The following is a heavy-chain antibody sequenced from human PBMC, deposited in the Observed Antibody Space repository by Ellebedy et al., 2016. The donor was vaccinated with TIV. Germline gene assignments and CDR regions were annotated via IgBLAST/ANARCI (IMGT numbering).Heavy chain of an antibody. CDR2: INPDSGGT. J-gene: IGHJ6*02. CDR3: ARVRRATSGMDV. CDR1: GYTFTANY. Sequence: ASVKVSCKASGYTFTANYIHWVRQAPGQGLEWMGWINPDSGGTNFAQKFQDRVSMTRDTSVSTAYMELNSLESDDTAVYWWARVRRATSGMDVWGQGTTVTVS. D-gene: IGHD1-1*01. V-gene: IGHV1-2*02.